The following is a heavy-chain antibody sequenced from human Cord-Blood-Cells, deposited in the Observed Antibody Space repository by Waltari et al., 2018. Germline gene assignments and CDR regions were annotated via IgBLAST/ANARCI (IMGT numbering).Heavy chain of an antibody. CDR2: INHSGST. CDR1: GGSFRGSY. V-gene: IGHV4-34*01. J-gene: IGHJ5*02. CDR3: ARAIRIVGATTTYNWFDP. D-gene: IGHD1-26*01. Sequence: QVQLQHWGAGLLKAAETLSLTCAVHGGSFRGSYWSWIRQPPGKGLEWIGEINHSGSTNYNPSLKSRVTISVDTSKNQFSLKLSSGTAADTAVYYCARAIRIVGATTTYNWFDPWGQGTLVTVSS.